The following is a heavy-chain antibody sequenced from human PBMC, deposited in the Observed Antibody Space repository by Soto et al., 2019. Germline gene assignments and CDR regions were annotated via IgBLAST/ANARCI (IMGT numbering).Heavy chain of an antibody. CDR1: GDSISSGDYY. V-gene: IGHV4-61*08. D-gene: IGHD3-22*01. Sequence: SETLSLTCTVSGDSISSGDYYWSWIRQPPGKGLEWIGCIYYSGNTYYNPSLKSRVTISVDTSKNQFSLKLSSVTAADTAVYYCARNNGRENYYDSSGYWYYFDYWGQGTLVTVSS. J-gene: IGHJ4*02. CDR2: IYYSGNT. CDR3: ARNNGRENYYDSSGYWYYFDY.